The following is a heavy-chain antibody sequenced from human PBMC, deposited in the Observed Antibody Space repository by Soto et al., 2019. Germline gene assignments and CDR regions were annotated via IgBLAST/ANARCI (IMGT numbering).Heavy chain of an antibody. CDR2: VSNDGIRK. J-gene: IGHJ5*01. V-gene: IGHV3-30*03. CDR3: ARWVGGSMYDNSGNYDS. D-gene: IGHD3-22*01. Sequence: QVQLVEAGGGVVQPGRSLRLTCAASGFIFSGSGMHWVRQAPGKGLEWVALVSNDGIRKYYGDSVKGRFTISRDNAENTLYLQMNSLGAEDTAVYYCARWVGGSMYDNSGNYDSWRQGTLVTVSS. CDR1: GFIFSGSG.